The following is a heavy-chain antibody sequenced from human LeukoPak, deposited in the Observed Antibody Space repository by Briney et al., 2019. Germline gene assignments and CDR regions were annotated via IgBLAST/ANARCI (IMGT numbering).Heavy chain of an antibody. CDR3: AKDDAWGRYKD. V-gene: IGHV3-23*01. D-gene: IGHD3-16*01. J-gene: IGHJ1*01. CDR1: GFTFSSHG. CDR2: ISPSGGIT. Sequence: PGGSLRLSCAASGFTFSSHGMNWVRQAPGKGLEWVSGISPSGGITYYTDSVKGRFTISGDNSKNTVSLQMNSLRGEDTAVYYCAKDDAWGRYKDWGQGTLVTVSS.